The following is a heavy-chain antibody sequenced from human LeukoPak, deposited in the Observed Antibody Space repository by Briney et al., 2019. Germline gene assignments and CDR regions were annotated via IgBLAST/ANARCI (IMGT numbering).Heavy chain of an antibody. V-gene: IGHV3-33*01. CDR1: GFTFSSYG. D-gene: IGHD6-19*01. CDR3: ARDLGGCGVGFCFYSFDH. CDR2: IWYDGSHK. Sequence: AGGSLRLSCGASGFTFSSYGMNWLRQAPGKGLEWVAVIWYDGSHKYYADSAKGRFTISRDNSKNTVSLQMDSLRLEDTVFYYCARDLGGCGVGFCFYSFDHWGQGTQVTVSS. J-gene: IGHJ4*02.